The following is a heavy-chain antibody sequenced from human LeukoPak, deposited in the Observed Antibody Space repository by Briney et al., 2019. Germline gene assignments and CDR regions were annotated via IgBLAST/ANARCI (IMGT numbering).Heavy chain of an antibody. V-gene: IGHV1-3*01. J-gene: IGHJ4*02. CDR1: GYTFTSYA. D-gene: IGHD6-19*01. CDR2: INAGNGNT. Sequence: ASVKVSCKASGYTFTSYAMHWVRQAPGQRLEWMGWINAGNGNTKYSQKFQGRVTITRDTSASTAYMELSSLRSEDTAVYYCARDLPRSSGWYRIDYWGQGTLVTVSS. CDR3: ARDLPRSSGWYRIDY.